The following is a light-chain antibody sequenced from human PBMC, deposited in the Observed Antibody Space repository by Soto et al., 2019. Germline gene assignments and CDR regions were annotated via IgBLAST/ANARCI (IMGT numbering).Light chain of an antibody. V-gene: IGKV1-33*01. CDR3: QQYDILPIT. Sequence: DIQLTQSPSSLSASVGDRVTITCRASDDIINSLNWYQQKPGKAPKLLIHDASILQTGVPSRFSGSGSGTDFTFTITSLQPEDIATYYCQQYDILPITFGGGTKV. CDR2: DAS. J-gene: IGKJ4*01. CDR1: DDIINS.